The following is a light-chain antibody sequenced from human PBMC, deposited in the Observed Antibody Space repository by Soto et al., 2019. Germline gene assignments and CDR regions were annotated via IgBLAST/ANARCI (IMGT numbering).Light chain of an antibody. CDR3: QQRSNWPPRVT. CDR1: QSVSSY. V-gene: IGKV3-11*01. Sequence: EIVLTQSPATLSLSPGEGATLSCRASQSVSSYLAWYQRKPGQAPRLLIYDASNRATGIPARFSGSGSGTDFTLTISSLEPEDFAVYYCQQRSNWPPRVTFGPGTKVDIK. CDR2: DAS. J-gene: IGKJ3*01.